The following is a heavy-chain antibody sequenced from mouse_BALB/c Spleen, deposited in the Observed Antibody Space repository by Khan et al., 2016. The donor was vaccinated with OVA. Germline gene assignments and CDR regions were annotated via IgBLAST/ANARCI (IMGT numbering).Heavy chain of an antibody. J-gene: IGHJ2*01. Sequence: QVQLKQSGAELAKPGASVKMSCKASGYTFINYWIVWVKQRPGQGLEWIGYINPDTGKTAYNQNFKDKATLTADKSSTTAYMQLGSLTSEDSAVYYCSRRGLRWDFDYWGQGTTLTVSS. CDR3: SRRGLRWDFDY. D-gene: IGHD1-1*01. CDR2: INPDTGKT. CDR1: GYTFINYW. V-gene: IGHV1-7*01.